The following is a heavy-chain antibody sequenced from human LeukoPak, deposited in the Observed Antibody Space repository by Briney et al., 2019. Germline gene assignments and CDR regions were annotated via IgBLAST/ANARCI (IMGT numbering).Heavy chain of an antibody. D-gene: IGHD5-12*01. CDR3: VAGGYSGYDDFDY. CDR1: GGSISSYY. Sequence: SETLSLTCTVSGGSISSYYWSWLRQPPGKGLEWIGYIYYSGSTNYNPSLKSRVTISVDTSKNQFSLKLSSVTAADTAVYYCVAGGYSGYDDFDYWGQGTLVTVSS. CDR2: IYYSGST. V-gene: IGHV4-59*01. J-gene: IGHJ4*02.